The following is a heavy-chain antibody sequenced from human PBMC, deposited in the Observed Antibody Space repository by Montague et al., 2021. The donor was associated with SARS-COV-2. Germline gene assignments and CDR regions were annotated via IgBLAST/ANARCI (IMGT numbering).Heavy chain of an antibody. V-gene: IGHV4-59*13. D-gene: IGHD3-3*01. CDR2: MYNSRSS. CDR3: ARQLAGFWSGYFDY. CDR1: GGSISAYY. Sequence: SETLSLTCTVSGGSISAYYWSWIRQPPGKGLEWIAYMYNSRSSNYNPSLKSRVSISVDTSKSQFSLKLTSVTAADTAVYYCARQLAGFWSGYFDYWGQGTLATVSS. J-gene: IGHJ4*02.